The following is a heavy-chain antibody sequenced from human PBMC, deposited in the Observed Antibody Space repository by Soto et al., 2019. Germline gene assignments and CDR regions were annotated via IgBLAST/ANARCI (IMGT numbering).Heavy chain of an antibody. D-gene: IGHD6-6*01. Sequence: PGGSLRLSCAASGFSLSTYAMMWVRQAPGKGQEWVAGMTGSGDEIRYVDPVKGRFTISKDDSKNTLYLQMTNLRAEDTAIYYCAKDLVYNDGSWRVGYCGQGTLVTVSS. CDR1: GFSLSTYA. J-gene: IGHJ4*02. CDR2: MTGSGDEI. CDR3: AKDLVYNDGSWRVGY. V-gene: IGHV3-23*01.